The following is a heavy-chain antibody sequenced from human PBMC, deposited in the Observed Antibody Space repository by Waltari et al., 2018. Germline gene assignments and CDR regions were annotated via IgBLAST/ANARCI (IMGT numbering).Heavy chain of an antibody. CDR2: INHNASP. CDR3: ARGWLQVAPPVYYYMDV. J-gene: IGHJ6*04. D-gene: IGHD3-16*01. CDR1: GGAFSGYY. Sequence: QVQVQESAPRLVKSSETLSLTCAVYGGAFSGYYWSWIRQVPGKGLEWLGEINHNASPDYNPSLKSRLTISIDTVKSQFSLRLDSVTATDTGVYYCARGWLQVAPPVYYYMDVWDKGTAVTVSS. V-gene: IGHV4-34*10.